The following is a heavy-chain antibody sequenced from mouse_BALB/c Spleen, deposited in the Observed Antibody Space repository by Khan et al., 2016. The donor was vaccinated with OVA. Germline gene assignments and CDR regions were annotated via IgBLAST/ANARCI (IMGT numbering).Heavy chain of an antibody. CDR3: TRGGGGNRFAY. CDR1: GYTFTDFT. Sequence: VQLVESGAELVRPGVSVKISCKGSGYTFTDFTMHWVKQSHAKSLEWIGVISTYYGDVTYNQKFKGKATMTVDKSSSTAYMELARLTSEDSAILFFTRGGGGNRFAYWGQGTLVTVSA. J-gene: IGHJ3*01. V-gene: IGHV1S137*01. CDR2: ISTYYGDV.